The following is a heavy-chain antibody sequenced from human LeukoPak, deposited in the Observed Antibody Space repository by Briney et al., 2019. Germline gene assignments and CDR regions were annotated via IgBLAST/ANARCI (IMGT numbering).Heavy chain of an antibody. CDR1: GFTFSGFW. CDR2: INSDGSST. V-gene: IGHV3-74*01. Sequence: PGGSLRLSCAASGFTFSGFWMHWVRQTPGKGLVGVSRINSDGSSTNYADSVKGRFTISRDNAKNSLYLQMNSLRAEDTAVYYCAREHYFYHMDGWGEGTTVTVSS. CDR3: AREHYFYHMDG. J-gene: IGHJ6*03.